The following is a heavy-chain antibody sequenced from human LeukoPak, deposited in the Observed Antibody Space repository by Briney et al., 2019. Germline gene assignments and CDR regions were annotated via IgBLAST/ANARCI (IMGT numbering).Heavy chain of an antibody. Sequence: GGSLRLSCAASAFTFSSYGMHWVRQAPGKGLERVALISYDGSDKDYAKSVKGRFTISRDNSKNTLYLQMNSLRAEDTAVYYCAKDLSGGDCPDYWGQGTLVTVSS. CDR2: ISYDGSDK. J-gene: IGHJ4*02. V-gene: IGHV3-30*18. CDR3: AKDLSGGDCPDY. D-gene: IGHD2-21*02. CDR1: AFTFSSYG.